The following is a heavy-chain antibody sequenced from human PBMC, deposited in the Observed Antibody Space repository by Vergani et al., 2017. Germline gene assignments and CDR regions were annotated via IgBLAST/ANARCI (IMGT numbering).Heavy chain of an antibody. V-gene: IGHV4-31*03. CDR2: IYYSGNI. J-gene: IGHJ4*02. CDR3: ARAGDLVRNFDY. Sequence: QVQLQESGPGLVKPSQTLSLTCTVSGGSISSGGYFWSWIRQHPGKGLEWIGYIYYSGNIPYNPSLNSRVTISIDTSKNQFSLNLSSVSAADTAVYYCARAGDLVRNFDYWGQGTLVTVSS. CDR1: GGSISSGGYF. D-gene: IGHD3-10*01.